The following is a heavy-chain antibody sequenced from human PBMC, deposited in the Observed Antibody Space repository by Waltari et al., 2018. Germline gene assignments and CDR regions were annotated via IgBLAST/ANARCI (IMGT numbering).Heavy chain of an antibody. CDR1: GGSISSGDYY. CDR2: IYYSGST. CDR3: ARATSGSYLSYYYYYMDV. V-gene: IGHV4-30-4*08. Sequence: QVQLQESGPGLVKPSQTLSLTCTVSGGSISSGDYYWSWIRQPPGKGLEWIGYIYYSGSTYYNPSLKSRVTISVDTSKNQFSLKLSSVTAADTAVYYCARATSGSYLSYYYYYMDVWGKGTTVTISS. J-gene: IGHJ6*03. D-gene: IGHD1-26*01.